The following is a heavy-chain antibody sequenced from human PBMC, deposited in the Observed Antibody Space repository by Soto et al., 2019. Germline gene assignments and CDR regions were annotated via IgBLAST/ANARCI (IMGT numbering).Heavy chain of an antibody. Sequence: GGSLRLSCAASGFTFSSYWMHWVRQAPGKGLVWVSFISNDGSTTAYAGSVKGRFTISRDNAKNTLYLQMNSLRAEDTAVYYCASRDLWSGDDSFDIWGQGTMVTVSS. D-gene: IGHD3-3*01. CDR2: ISNDGSTT. CDR3: ASRDLWSGDDSFDI. V-gene: IGHV3-74*03. CDR1: GFTFSSYW. J-gene: IGHJ3*02.